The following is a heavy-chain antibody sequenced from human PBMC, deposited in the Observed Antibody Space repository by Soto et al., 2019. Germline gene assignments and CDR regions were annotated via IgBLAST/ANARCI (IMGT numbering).Heavy chain of an antibody. D-gene: IGHD3-3*01. J-gene: IGHJ6*03. CDR3: ARDFYPSGGTETLDFWSGYWYYYYYMDV. Sequence: GGSLRLSCAASGFTFSSYSMNWVRQAPGKGLEWVSSISSSSSYIYYADSVKGRFTISRDNAKNSLYLQMNSLRAEDTAVYYCARDFYPSGGTETLDFWSGYWYYYYYMDVWGKGTTVTVSS. CDR2: ISSSSSYI. V-gene: IGHV3-21*01. CDR1: GFTFSSYS.